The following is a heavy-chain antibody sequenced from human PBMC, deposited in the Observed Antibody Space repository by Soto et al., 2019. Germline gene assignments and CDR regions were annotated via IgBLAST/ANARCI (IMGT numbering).Heavy chain of an antibody. D-gene: IGHD6-19*01. Sequence: GGSLRLSCSASGFTFSSYAMHWVRQAPGKGLEYVSAISSNGGSTYYADSVKGRFTISRDNSKNTLYLQMSSLRSEDTAVYYCVTGSSGWYWDYWGQGTLVTVSS. CDR3: VTGSSGWYWDY. J-gene: IGHJ4*02. CDR2: ISSNGGST. CDR1: GFTFSSYA. V-gene: IGHV3-64D*06.